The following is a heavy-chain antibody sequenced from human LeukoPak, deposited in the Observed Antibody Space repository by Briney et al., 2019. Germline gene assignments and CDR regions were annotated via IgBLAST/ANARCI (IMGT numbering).Heavy chain of an antibody. V-gene: IGHV3-21*01. Sequence: GGSLRLSCAASGFTFSSYSMHWVRQAPGKGLEGVSSIISCSSYIYYADSVKGRFTISRDNAKNSLYLQMNSLRAEDTAVYYCARDYHIVVVPAAGDYYYYMDVWGKGTTVTVSS. J-gene: IGHJ6*03. CDR2: IISCSSYI. CDR1: GFTFSSYS. D-gene: IGHD2-2*01. CDR3: ARDYHIVVVPAAGDYYYYMDV.